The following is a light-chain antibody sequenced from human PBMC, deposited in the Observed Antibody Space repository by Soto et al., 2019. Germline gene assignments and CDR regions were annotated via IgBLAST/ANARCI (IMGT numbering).Light chain of an antibody. Sequence: QSALTQPASVSGSHGQSITISCTGTSSDVGGYNYVSWYQQHPGKAPKLMIYEVSNRPSGVSNRFSGSKSGNTASLTISGLQAEDEADYYCSSYTSSSTLAYVFGTGTNLTVL. CDR2: EVS. J-gene: IGLJ1*01. CDR3: SSYTSSSTLAYV. V-gene: IGLV2-14*01. CDR1: SSDVGGYNY.